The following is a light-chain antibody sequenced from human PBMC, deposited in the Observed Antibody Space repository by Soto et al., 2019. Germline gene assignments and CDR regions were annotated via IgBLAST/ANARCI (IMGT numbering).Light chain of an antibody. CDR1: QSLSSSF. CDR2: SSS. CDR3: QQYGRSPLT. V-gene: IGKV3-20*01. Sequence: EIVLTQSPGTLSLSPGERAILSCRASQSLSSSFLAWYQQKPGQAPRLLIYSSSNRAIGIPDRFSGGGSGADFTLTISRLEPADFAVYYCQQYGRSPLTFGGGTTVEIK. J-gene: IGKJ4*01.